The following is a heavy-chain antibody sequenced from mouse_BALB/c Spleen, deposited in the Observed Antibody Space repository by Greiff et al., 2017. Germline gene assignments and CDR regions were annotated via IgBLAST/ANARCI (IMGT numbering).Heavy chain of an antibody. CDR2: ISSGGST. J-gene: IGHJ3*01. V-gene: IGHV5-6-5*01. CDR1: GFTFSSYA. D-gene: IGHD1-2*01. CDR3: ARAGNYGYEAY. Sequence: EVNVVDSGGGLVKPGGSLKLSCAASGFTFSSYAMSWVRQTPEKRLEWVASISSGGSTYYPDSVKGRFTISRDNARNILYLQMSSLRSEDTAMYYCARAGNYGYEAYWGQGTLVTVSA.